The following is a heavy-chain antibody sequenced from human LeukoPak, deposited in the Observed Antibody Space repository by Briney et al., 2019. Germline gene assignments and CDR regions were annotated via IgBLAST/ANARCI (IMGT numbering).Heavy chain of an antibody. V-gene: IGHV5-51*01. CDR3: ARGGYDILTGYSSCLGFDY. CDR2: IYPGDSDT. Sequence: GESLKISCKGSGYSFTSYWIGWVRQMPGKGLEWMGIIYPGDSDTRYSPSFQGQVTISADKSISTAYLQWSSLKASDTAMYYCARGGYDILTGYSSCLGFDYWGLGTLVTVSS. CDR1: GYSFTSYW. J-gene: IGHJ4*02. D-gene: IGHD3-9*01.